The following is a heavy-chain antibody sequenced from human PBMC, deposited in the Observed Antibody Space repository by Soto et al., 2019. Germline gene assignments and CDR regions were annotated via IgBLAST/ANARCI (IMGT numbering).Heavy chain of an antibody. CDR1: GFSFSNHG. V-gene: IGHV3-30*18. CDR2: IPFDGSNK. J-gene: IGHJ4*02. Sequence: QVQLVESGGGVVQPGTSLRLSCAASGFSFSNHGMHWVRQAPGKGLEWVAEIPFDGSNKFYADSVKGRFTIYRDNSKNTVSLQMNSLRSGDTAVCYCAKDRSELEFDYWGQGTLVTVSS. CDR3: AKDRSELEFDY. D-gene: IGHD1-1*01.